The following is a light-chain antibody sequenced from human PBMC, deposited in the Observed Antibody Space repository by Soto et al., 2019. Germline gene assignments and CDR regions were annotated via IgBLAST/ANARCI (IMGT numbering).Light chain of an antibody. J-gene: IGKJ4*01. V-gene: IGKV3-15*01. Sequence: EIVMTQSPATLSVSPGYRATLSCRSSQSVSSNLAWYQQKPGQAPRLVIYGASTRATAIPARFSGSGSGTEFTLTISSLQSEDFAVYYCQQYADWPPLTFGGGTKVDI. CDR2: GAS. CDR1: QSVSSN. CDR3: QQYADWPPLT.